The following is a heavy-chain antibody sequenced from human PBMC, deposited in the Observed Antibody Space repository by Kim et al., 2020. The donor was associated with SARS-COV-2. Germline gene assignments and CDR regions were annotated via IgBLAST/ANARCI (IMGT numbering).Heavy chain of an antibody. D-gene: IGHD5-18*01. CDR3: ARGSGYSYGGFDY. V-gene: IGHV3-74*01. Sequence: GGSLRLSCAASGFTFSGYWMHWVRQAPGKGLVWVSSINRDGSSTSYADSVKGRFTISRDNAKNTLYLQMNRLRAEDTAVYYCARGSGYSYGGFDYWGQGTLVSLSP. J-gene: IGHJ4*02. CDR1: GFTFSGYW. CDR2: INRDGSST.